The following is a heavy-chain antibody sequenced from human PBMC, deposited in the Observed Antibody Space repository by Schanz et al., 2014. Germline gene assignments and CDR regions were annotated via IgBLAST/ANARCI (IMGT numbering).Heavy chain of an antibody. CDR3: ATNSPFRMVRGSNAIDA. Sequence: QVQLVQSGAEVKKPGASVKVSCKASGYTFTSYDINWVRQATGQGLEWMGWMNSKTGNTGYAQRFQGRVTMTEDTSTETACMELSGLSAGDTAVYYCATNSPFRMVRGSNAIDAWGQGTMVTVSS. D-gene: IGHD3-10*01. V-gene: IGHV1-8*01. J-gene: IGHJ3*01. CDR1: GYTFTSYD. CDR2: MNSKTGNT.